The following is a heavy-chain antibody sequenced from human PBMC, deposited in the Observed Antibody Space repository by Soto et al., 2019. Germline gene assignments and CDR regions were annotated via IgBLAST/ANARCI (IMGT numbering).Heavy chain of an antibody. CDR3: AAEQLDAFDI. Sequence: XVKVSCKASGYTFTSYYISGVRQAPGQGLEWMGWISGYNGNTNYAQRLQGRVTMTEDTSTDTAYMELSSLRSEDTAVYYCAAEQLDAFDIWGQGTMVTVSS. CDR1: GYTFTSYY. CDR2: ISGYNGNT. V-gene: IGHV1-18*01. J-gene: IGHJ3*02. D-gene: IGHD6-6*01.